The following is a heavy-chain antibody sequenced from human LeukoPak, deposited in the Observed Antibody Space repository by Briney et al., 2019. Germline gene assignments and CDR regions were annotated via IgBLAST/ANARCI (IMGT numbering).Heavy chain of an antibody. CDR1: GFTFSNYA. Sequence: GGSLRLSCAASGFTFSNYAMSWVRQAPGKGLEWVSGITGSGSDTYYADSVKGRFTISRDNSKNTLYLQMNSLRAEDTALYYCAKDYFGNYGDFFDYWGQGTLVTVSP. J-gene: IGHJ4*02. D-gene: IGHD4-17*01. V-gene: IGHV3-23*01. CDR3: AKDYFGNYGDFFDY. CDR2: ITGSGSDT.